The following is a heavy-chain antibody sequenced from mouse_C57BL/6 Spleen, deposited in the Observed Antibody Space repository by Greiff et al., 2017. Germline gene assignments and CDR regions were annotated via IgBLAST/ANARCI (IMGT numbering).Heavy chain of an antibody. J-gene: IGHJ4*01. V-gene: IGHV1-69*01. CDR2: IDPSDRYT. D-gene: IGHD2-5*01. CDR3: ARRGYYSNSYYAMDE. Sequence: QVQLQQPGAELVMPGASVKLSCKASGYTFPSSWLHWVKPRPGQGLEWIGEIDPSDRYTNYNQKFKGKSTLTVDKSSSKAYMQLSSLTSEDSAVYYCARRGYYSNSYYAMDEWGQGTSVTVAS. CDR1: GYTFPSSW.